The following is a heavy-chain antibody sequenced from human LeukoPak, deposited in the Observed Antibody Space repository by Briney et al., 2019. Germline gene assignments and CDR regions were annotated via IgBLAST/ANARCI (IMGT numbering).Heavy chain of an antibody. D-gene: IGHD1-26*01. Sequence: GGSLRLSCAASGFTFSDYSMNWVRQAPGKGLEWVSSISSSSSYIYYADSLKGRFTSSRDNAKNSLYLQMNSLRVEDTAVYYCARGERWFDPWGQGTLVTVSS. CDR3: ARGERWFDP. CDR1: GFTFSDYS. CDR2: ISSSSSYI. V-gene: IGHV3-21*01. J-gene: IGHJ5*02.